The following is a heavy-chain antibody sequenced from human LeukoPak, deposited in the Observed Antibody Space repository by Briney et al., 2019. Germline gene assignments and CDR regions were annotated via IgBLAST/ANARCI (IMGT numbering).Heavy chain of an antibody. CDR2: IYPGDSDT. D-gene: IGHD6-13*01. Sequence: GESLKISCKGSGYSFTSYWIGWVRQMPGKGLEWMGIIYPGDSDTRYSPSFRGQVTISADKSISTAYLQWSSMKASDTAMYYCARQLAAAGDDAFDIWGQGTMVTVSS. V-gene: IGHV5-51*01. CDR1: GYSFTSYW. J-gene: IGHJ3*02. CDR3: ARQLAAAGDDAFDI.